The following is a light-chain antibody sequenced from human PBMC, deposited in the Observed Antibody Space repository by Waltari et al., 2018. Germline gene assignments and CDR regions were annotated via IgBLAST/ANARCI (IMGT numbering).Light chain of an antibody. J-gene: IGLJ2*01. V-gene: IGLV3-21*01. CDR3: SSYAGSGTVV. CDR1: NIGTYS. Sequence: YVVTQPPSVSVAPGATATITCGGDNIGTYSVHWYQQKAGQAPVLVIFYDRDRPSGIPDRFSGSNSGNTASLIVSGLQAGDEADYYCSSYAGSGTVVFGGGTKLTVL. CDR2: YDR.